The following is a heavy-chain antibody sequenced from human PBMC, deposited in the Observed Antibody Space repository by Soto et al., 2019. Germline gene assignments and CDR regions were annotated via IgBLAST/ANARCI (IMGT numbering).Heavy chain of an antibody. Sequence: SETASLPCAVSGGSISSSSFHWAWIPQPPGKGLEWIGSIYYSGSTYYSPSLKSRVTISVDTSKNQFSLKLSSVTAADTAVYYCARRERAAGTDWWFDPWGQGTLVT. CDR3: ARRERAAGTDWWFDP. J-gene: IGHJ5*02. CDR2: IYYSGST. V-gene: IGHV4-39*01. D-gene: IGHD6-13*01. CDR1: GGSISSSSFH.